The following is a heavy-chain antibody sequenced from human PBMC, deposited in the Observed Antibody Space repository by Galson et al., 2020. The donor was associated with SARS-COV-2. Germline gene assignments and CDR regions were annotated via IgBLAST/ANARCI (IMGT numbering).Heavy chain of an antibody. Sequence: SETLSLTCTVSGGSISSGGYYWSWIRQHPGKGLEWIGYIYYSGSTYYNPSLKSRVTISVDTSKNQFSLKLSSVTAADTAVYYCARDPGGYPDSYGMDVWGQGTTVTVSS. J-gene: IGHJ6*02. CDR2: IYYSGST. D-gene: IGHD3-22*01. V-gene: IGHV4-31*03. CDR1: GGSISSGGYY. CDR3: ARDPGGYPDSYGMDV.